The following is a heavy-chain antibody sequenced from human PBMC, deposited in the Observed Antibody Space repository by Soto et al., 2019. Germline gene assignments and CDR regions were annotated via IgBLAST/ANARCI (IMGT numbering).Heavy chain of an antibody. J-gene: IGHJ4*02. D-gene: IGHD5-12*01. CDR1: GFTFSNYA. V-gene: IGHV3-23*01. Sequence: EVQLLESGGGLVQPGGSLRLSCAASGFTFSNYAMNWVRQAPGKGLEWVSAISGSGSTYYAASVKGRFTISRDNSKNTLYLQMNSLRAEDRAVYYCAKVPLRLDYFDYWGPGTLVTVSS. CDR3: AKVPLRLDYFDY. CDR2: ISGSGST.